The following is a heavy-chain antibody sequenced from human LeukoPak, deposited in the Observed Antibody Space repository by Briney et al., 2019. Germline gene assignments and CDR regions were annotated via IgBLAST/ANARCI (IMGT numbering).Heavy chain of an antibody. CDR2: ISYDGSNK. CDR1: GFTFSSYG. CDR3: AQGHSHTAMYF. V-gene: IGHV3-30*18. D-gene: IGHD5-18*01. J-gene: IGHJ4*02. Sequence: PGRSLRLSCAASGFTFSSYGMHWVRQAPGKGLEWVAVISYDGSNKYYADSVKGRFTISRDNSKNTLYLQMNSLRVEDTAVYYCAQGHSHTAMYFWGQGTLVTVSS.